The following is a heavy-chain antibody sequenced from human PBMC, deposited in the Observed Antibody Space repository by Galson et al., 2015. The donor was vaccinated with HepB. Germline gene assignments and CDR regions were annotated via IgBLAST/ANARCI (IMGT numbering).Heavy chain of an antibody. CDR1: GYTFTSYY. V-gene: IGHV1-46*01. CDR3: ARAMDRVRATRYFQH. D-gene: IGHD1-26*01. Sequence: SCKASGYTFTSYYIHWVRQAPGQGLEWMGIINPSGGSTSYAQKFQGRVTMTRDTSTSTVYMELSSLRSEDTAVYYCARAMDRVRATRYFQHWGQGTLVTVSS. J-gene: IGHJ1*01. CDR2: INPSGGST.